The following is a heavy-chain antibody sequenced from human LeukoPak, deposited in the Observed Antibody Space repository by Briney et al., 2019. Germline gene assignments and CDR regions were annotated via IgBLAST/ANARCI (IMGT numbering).Heavy chain of an antibody. D-gene: IGHD3-16*02. Sequence: SETLSLTCTVSGGSISSSSYYWGWIRRPPGKGLEWIGSIYYSGSTYYNPSLKSRVTISVDTSNNQFSLKLSSVTAADTAVYYCARKITVWGSYPRHLSPFDYWGQGTLVTVSS. V-gene: IGHV4-39*01. CDR3: ARKITVWGSYPRHLSPFDY. J-gene: IGHJ4*02. CDR1: GGSISSSSYY. CDR2: IYYSGST.